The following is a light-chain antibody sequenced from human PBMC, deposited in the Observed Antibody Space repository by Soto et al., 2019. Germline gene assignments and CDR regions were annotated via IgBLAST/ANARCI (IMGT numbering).Light chain of an antibody. Sequence: QSVLTQPPSASGTPGQRVTISCSGSSSNIGSNTVSWYQQFPGTAPKLLIYNNNQRPSGVPDRFSGSKSGTSASLAISGLQSEDEADYYCATWDDSLTGLFGGGTQLTVL. V-gene: IGLV1-44*01. CDR2: NNN. J-gene: IGLJ3*02. CDR1: SSNIGSNT. CDR3: ATWDDSLTGL.